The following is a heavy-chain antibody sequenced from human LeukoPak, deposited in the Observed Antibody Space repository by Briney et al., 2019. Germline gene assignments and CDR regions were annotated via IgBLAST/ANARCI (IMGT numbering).Heavy chain of an antibody. J-gene: IGHJ6*02. D-gene: IGHD5-12*01. Sequence: ASVKVSCKASGYTFTSYGISWVRQAPGQGLEWMGWISAYNGITNYAQKLQGRVTMTTDTSTSTAYMELRSLRSDDTAVYYCARDVHRSPNTGGYSGYDPSYYYYYGMDVWGQGTTVTVSS. CDR3: ARDVHRSPNTGGYSGYDPSYYYYYGMDV. V-gene: IGHV1-18*01. CDR2: ISAYNGIT. CDR1: GYTFTSYG.